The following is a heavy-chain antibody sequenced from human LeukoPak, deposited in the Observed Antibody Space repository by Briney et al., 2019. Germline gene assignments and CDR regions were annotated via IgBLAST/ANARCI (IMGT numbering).Heavy chain of an antibody. CDR2: INPNSGAT. CDR3: TRVESMTLFDS. J-gene: IGHJ5*01. CDR1: GYNFIGYY. Sequence: GASVQVSCKASGYNFIGYYIHWVRQAPGQGLEWMGWINPNSGATIYAQKFQGRVTVTRDTSTSTAYMELSRLRSDDTAVYYCTRVESMTLFDSWGRGTLVTVSS. V-gene: IGHV1-2*02.